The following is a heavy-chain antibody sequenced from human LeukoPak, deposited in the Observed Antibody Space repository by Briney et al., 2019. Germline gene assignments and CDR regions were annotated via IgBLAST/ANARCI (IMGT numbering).Heavy chain of an antibody. Sequence: GGSLRLSCAASGLTFSSSAMSWVRQAPGKGLYWVSAISGSGTGSYYADSVKGRFTISRDNSKNTLYLQMNSLRAEDTAVYYCAKEGGTGTRFDYWGQGTLVTVSS. J-gene: IGHJ4*02. CDR2: ISGSGTGS. D-gene: IGHD1-7*01. V-gene: IGHV3-23*01. CDR3: AKEGGTGTRFDY. CDR1: GLTFSSSA.